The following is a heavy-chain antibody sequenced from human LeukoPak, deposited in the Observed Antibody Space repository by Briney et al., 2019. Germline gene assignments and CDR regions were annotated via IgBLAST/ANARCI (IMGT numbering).Heavy chain of an antibody. D-gene: IGHD3-22*01. J-gene: IGHJ6*03. CDR2: INSDGSST. Sequence: GGSLRLSCAASGFTFSTYWMHWVRQAPGKGLVWVSSINSDGSSTSYADSVRGRFTISRDNAKNTLCLQMNSLRAEDTAVFYCARAEYYYDSSGYYPRYYNYYYMDVWGKGTTVTVSS. CDR1: GFTFSTYW. V-gene: IGHV3-74*01. CDR3: ARAEYYYDSSGYYPRYYNYYYMDV.